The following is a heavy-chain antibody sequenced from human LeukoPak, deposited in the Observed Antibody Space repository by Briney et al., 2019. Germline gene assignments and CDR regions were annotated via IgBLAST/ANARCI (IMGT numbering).Heavy chain of an antibody. Sequence: PGGSLRLSCAASGFTFSSYGMHWVRQAPGKGLEWVAVIWYDGSNKYYADSVKGRFTISRDNSKNTLYLQMNSLRADDTAAYYCTKEKVTNIYYFDSWGQGALVTVSS. CDR1: GFTFSSYG. CDR3: TKEKVTNIYYFDS. V-gene: IGHV3-33*03. J-gene: IGHJ4*02. D-gene: IGHD2-21*01. CDR2: IWYDGSNK.